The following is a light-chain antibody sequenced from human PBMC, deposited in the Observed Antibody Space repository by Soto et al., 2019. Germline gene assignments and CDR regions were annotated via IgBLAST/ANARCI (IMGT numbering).Light chain of an antibody. CDR3: SSYAGSPYYV. CDR2: EVN. Sequence: QSVLTQPPSASGALGQSVTISCTGTSSDVGGYNYVSWYQQHPAKAPKLLIYEVNQRPSGVPDRFSGSTSGNTASLTVSGLQAEDEADYYCSSYAGSPYYVFGTGTKVTVL. CDR1: SSDVGGYNY. V-gene: IGLV2-8*01. J-gene: IGLJ1*01.